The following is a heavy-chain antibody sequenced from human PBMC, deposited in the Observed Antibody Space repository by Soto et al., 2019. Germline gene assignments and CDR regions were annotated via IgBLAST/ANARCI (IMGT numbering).Heavy chain of an antibody. CDR1: GGSLNNADYF. J-gene: IGHJ6*02. CDR2: IYYSGST. D-gene: IGHD4-17*01. CDR3: ARDADYGGSRGGMDV. V-gene: IGHV4-31*03. Sequence: QVHLEESGPGLVKPSETLSLICTVSGGSLNNADYFWSWIRHHPENGLEWIGYIYYSGSTRYNPSFKTRATLSIDTSKNQFSLRLKSVTVADTAVYFCARDADYGGSRGGMDVWGRGTTVTVSS.